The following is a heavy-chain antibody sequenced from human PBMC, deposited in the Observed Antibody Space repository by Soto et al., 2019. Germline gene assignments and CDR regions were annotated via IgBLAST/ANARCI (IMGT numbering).Heavy chain of an antibody. Sequence: SGGSLRLSCAASGVTFTTYGMHWVRQAPGKGLEWVAVISYDGTNKFYEDSVDGRFTISRDNSKNTLFLQMNSLRPEDTAVYYCARGTPYTTGWYYFDFWGQGTLVTVSS. V-gene: IGHV3-30*03. CDR1: GVTFTTYG. CDR3: ARGTPYTTGWYYFDF. D-gene: IGHD6-19*01. J-gene: IGHJ4*02. CDR2: ISYDGTNK.